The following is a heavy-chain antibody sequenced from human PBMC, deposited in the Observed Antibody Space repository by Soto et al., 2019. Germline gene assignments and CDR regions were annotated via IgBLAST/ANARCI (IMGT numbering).Heavy chain of an antibody. CDR2: ISHGGNT. CDR3: ARTSYDILTGRLDAFDI. Sequence: SETLSLTCTVSGGSINNGGYSWSWLRQPPGKGLEWIGYISHGGNTYYNPSLRSRVIMSIDKSKNHFSLGLKSVTAADTATYYCARTSYDILTGRLDAFDIWGQGTMVTVSS. J-gene: IGHJ3*02. D-gene: IGHD3-9*01. CDR1: GGSINNGGYS. V-gene: IGHV4-30-2*01.